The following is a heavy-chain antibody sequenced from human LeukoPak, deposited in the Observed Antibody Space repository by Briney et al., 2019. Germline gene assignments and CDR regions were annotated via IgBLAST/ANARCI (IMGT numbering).Heavy chain of an antibody. CDR1: GFTFSSYS. CDR3: AQDIVVVPAAR. D-gene: IGHD2-2*01. CDR2: ISSSSSYI. J-gene: IGHJ4*02. V-gene: IGHV3-21*01. Sequence: GGSLRLSCAASGFTFSSYSMNWVRQAPGKGLEWVSSISSSSSYIYYADSVKGRFTISRDNAKNSLYLQMNSLRAEDTAVYYCAQDIVVVPAARWGQGTLVTVSS.